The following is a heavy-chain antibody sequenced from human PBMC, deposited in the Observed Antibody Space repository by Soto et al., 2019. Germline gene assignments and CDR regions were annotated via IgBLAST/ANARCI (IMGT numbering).Heavy chain of an antibody. CDR1: GGTFSSYT. V-gene: IGHV1-69*02. CDR3: AATIFGVVRLSHYYYMDV. D-gene: IGHD3-3*01. CDR2: IIPILGIA. J-gene: IGHJ6*03. Sequence: GASVKVSCKASGGTFSSYTISWVRQAPGQGLEWMGRIIPILGIANYAQKFRGRVTITADKSTSTAYMELSSLRSEDTAVYYCAATIFGVVRLSHYYYMDVWGKGTTVTVSS.